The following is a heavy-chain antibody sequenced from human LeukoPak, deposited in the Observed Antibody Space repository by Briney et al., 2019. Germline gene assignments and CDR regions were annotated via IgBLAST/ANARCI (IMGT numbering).Heavy chain of an antibody. D-gene: IGHD6-19*01. CDR2: IYYSGST. CDR3: ATRIAVAADDAFDI. Sequence: PSETLSLTCTVSGGSISSYYWSWIRQPPGKGLEWIGYIYYSGSTNYNPSLKSRVTISVDTSKNQFSLKLSSVTAADTAVYYCATRIAVAADDAFDIWGQGTMVTVSS. V-gene: IGHV4-59*08. J-gene: IGHJ3*02. CDR1: GGSISSYY.